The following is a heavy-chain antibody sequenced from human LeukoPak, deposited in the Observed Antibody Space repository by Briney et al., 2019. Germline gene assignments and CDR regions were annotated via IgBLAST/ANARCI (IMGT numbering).Heavy chain of an antibody. V-gene: IGHV3-23*01. J-gene: IGHJ4*02. CDR3: AKDDRWLQFCC. CDR1: GFTLRSHG. Sequence: GGSLRLFCVVSGFTLRSHGKMGARRARGGGGAGVCGIIPCGHTTHYADSVRGRFTISRDNSRNTVYLQMNSLRAEDTAVYYCAKDDRWLQFCCWGQGTLVTVSA. D-gene: IGHD5-24*01. CDR2: IIPCGHTT.